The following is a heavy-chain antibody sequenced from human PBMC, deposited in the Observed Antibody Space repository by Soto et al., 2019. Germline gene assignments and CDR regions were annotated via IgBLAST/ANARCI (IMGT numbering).Heavy chain of an antibody. CDR3: ARHKYVIAAAVP. CDR1: GGSISSSSYY. CDR2: IYYSGST. J-gene: IGHJ5*02. V-gene: IGHV4-39*01. D-gene: IGHD6-13*01. Sequence: SETLSLTCTVSGGSISSSSYYWGWIRQPPGKGLEWIGSIYYSGSTYYNPSLKSRVTISVDTSKNQFSLKLSSVTAADTAVYYCARHKYVIAAAVPWGQGTLVTVSS.